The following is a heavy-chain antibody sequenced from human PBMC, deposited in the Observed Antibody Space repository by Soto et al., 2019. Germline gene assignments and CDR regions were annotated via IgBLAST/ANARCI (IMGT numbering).Heavy chain of an antibody. Sequence: PSESLSLTCAVYAESFTGYYWNWLRQTPGKGLEWIGEINRSEDTNYTPSLKSRVTISVDTSKKQFSLTLSSVTAADTAVYYCARGSRSLNSVIEAGMWGFDNLCQETLLAV. D-gene: IGHD6-13*01. V-gene: IGHV4-34*01. CDR2: INRSEDT. CDR1: AESFTGYY. CDR3: ARGSRSLNSVIEAGMWGFDN. J-gene: IGHJ3*02.